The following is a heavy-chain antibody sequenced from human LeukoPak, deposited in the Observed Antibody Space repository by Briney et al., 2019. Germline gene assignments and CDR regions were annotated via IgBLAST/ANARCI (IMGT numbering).Heavy chain of an antibody. Sequence: GGSLRLSCAASGFTFSSHWMTWVRQAPGEGLEFVANIKPDGSEINYADSVKGRFIVSRDNAQNSVHLQMNSLRAEDTAVYYCATRYCSIAACRASSYKCMDDWGKGTTVIVSS. J-gene: IGHJ6*04. CDR1: GFTFSSHW. D-gene: IGHD2-2*01. CDR2: IKPDGSEI. CDR3: ATRYCSIAACRASSYKCMDD. V-gene: IGHV3-7*01.